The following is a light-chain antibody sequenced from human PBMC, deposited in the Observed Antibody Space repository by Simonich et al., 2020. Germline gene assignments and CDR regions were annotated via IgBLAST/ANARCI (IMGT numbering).Light chain of an antibody. Sequence: DIVMTQSPDSLAVSLGERATINCKSSQSVLYSSNNKNYLACYQQKPGQPPKLLIYWASPRESGVPDRFRGSGSGTDFTLTISSLQAEDVAVYYCQQYYSTPWTFGQGTKVEIK. CDR3: QQYYSTPWT. CDR1: QSVLYSSNNKNY. CDR2: WAS. J-gene: IGKJ1*01. V-gene: IGKV4-1*01.